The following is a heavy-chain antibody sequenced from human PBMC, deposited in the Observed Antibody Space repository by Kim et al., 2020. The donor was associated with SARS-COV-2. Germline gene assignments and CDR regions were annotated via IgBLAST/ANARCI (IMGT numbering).Heavy chain of an antibody. D-gene: IGHD6-19*01. J-gene: IGHJ4*02. Sequence: ADHVQCRLTISRDNSKKTLYLQMNSLRAEDTAVYYCAKDLGIAVAGTGFDYWGQGTLVTVSS. V-gene: IGHV3-30*02. CDR3: AKDLGIAVAGTGFDY.